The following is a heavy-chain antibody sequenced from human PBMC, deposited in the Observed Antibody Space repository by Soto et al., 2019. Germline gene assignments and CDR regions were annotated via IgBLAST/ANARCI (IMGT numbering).Heavy chain of an antibody. CDR1: GFTVSTNS. CDR3: ARVGRWLPNRGYFDY. J-gene: IGHJ4*02. D-gene: IGHD5-12*01. V-gene: IGHV3-66*01. Sequence: EVQLVESGGGLVQPGGSLRLSFAASGFTVSTNSMTWVRQAPGKGLEWVSVIYGGGSTYYADSVKGRFTISRDNSKNTLYLQMNSLRAEDTAVYYCARVGRWLPNRGYFDYWGQGTLVTVSS. CDR2: IYGGGST.